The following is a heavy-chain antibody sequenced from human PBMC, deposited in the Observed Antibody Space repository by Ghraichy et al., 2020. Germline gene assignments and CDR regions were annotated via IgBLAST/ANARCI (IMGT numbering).Heavy chain of an antibody. V-gene: IGHV3-9*01. CDR1: GFTFDDYA. Sequence: GGSLRLSCAASGFTFDDYAMHWVRQAPGKGLEWVSGIGWNSGSIGYADSVKGRFTISRDNAKNSLYLQMNSLRAEDTALYYCAKDSYYDYVWGSYRPGGVDYWGQGTLVTVSS. CDR3: AKDSYYDYVWGSYRPGGVDY. CDR2: IGWNSGSI. D-gene: IGHD3-16*02. J-gene: IGHJ4*02.